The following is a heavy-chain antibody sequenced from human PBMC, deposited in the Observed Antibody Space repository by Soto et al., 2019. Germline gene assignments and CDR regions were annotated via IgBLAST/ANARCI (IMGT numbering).Heavy chain of an antibody. Sequence: GGSLRLSCAASGFTFSSYGMHWVRQAPGKGLEWVAVISYDGSNKYYADSVKGRFTISRDNSKNTLYLQMNSLRAEDTAVYYCAKANFTYYDFWSGEDVWGQGTTVTVSS. CDR1: GFTFSSYG. J-gene: IGHJ6*02. V-gene: IGHV3-30*18. CDR3: AKANFTYYDFWSGEDV. D-gene: IGHD3-3*01. CDR2: ISYDGSNK.